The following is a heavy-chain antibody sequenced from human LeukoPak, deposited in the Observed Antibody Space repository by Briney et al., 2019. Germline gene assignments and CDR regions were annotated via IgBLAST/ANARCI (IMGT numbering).Heavy chain of an antibody. CDR3: ASIQKGDSSGYSDY. D-gene: IGHD3-22*01. CDR1: GFTFSRYA. Sequence: GGSLRLSCAASGFTFSRYAMSWVRQTPGKGLEWVSAISGSGGSTYYADSVKGRFTISRDNSKNTVYLQMNSLRADDTAVYYCASIQKGDSSGYSDYWGQGTLVTVSS. CDR2: ISGSGGST. V-gene: IGHV3-23*01. J-gene: IGHJ4*02.